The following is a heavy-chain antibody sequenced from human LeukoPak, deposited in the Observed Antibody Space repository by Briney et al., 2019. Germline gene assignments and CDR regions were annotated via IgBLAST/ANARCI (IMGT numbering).Heavy chain of an antibody. D-gene: IGHD2-2*01. V-gene: IGHV3-23*01. CDR1: GFXFSRNA. J-gene: IGHJ4*02. CDR2: ISGSGVAT. CDR3: AKGGAFTKEALGY. Sequence: GGSLRLSCAASGFXFSRNAIVWVRQAPGKGLEWLSGISGSGVATYYADSVKGRFTISRDDSKNTLYLQMNSLRAEDTAVYYCAKGGAFTKEALGYWGQGTLVTVSS.